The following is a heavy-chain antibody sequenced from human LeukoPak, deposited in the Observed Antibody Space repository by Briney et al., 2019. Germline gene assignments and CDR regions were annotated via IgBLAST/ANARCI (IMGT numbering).Heavy chain of an antibody. D-gene: IGHD3-22*01. CDR3: ARETNYYDSSATTYYFDY. J-gene: IGHJ4*02. Sequence: SQTLSLTCAISGDSVSGNSAAWNWIRQSPSRGLEWLGRTYYRSKWYNDYAVSVKSRITINPDTSKNQFSLQLNSVTPEDTAVYYCARETNYYDSSATTYYFDYWGQGTLVTVSS. V-gene: IGHV6-1*01. CDR1: GDSVSGNSAA. CDR2: TYYRSKWYN.